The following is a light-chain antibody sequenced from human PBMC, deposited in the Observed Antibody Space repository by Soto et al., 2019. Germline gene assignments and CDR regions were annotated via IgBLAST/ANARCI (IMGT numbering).Light chain of an antibody. CDR3: HNYNSYS. J-gene: IGKJ1*01. Sequence: DIQMTQSPSTLSGSVGDRVTITCRASQTISSWLAWYQQKPGKAPKLLIYKASTLKSGVPSRFSGSGSGTEFTLKISSLKNDDFANYYCHNYNSYSFGQGTKVDIK. V-gene: IGKV1-5*03. CDR2: KAS. CDR1: QTISSW.